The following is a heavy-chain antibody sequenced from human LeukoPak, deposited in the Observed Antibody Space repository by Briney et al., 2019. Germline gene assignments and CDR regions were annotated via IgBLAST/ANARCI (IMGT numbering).Heavy chain of an antibody. Sequence: SETLSLTCAVYGDSFSGYYWSWIRQHPGKGLEWIGYIYYSGSTYYNPSLKSRVTISVDTSKNQFSLKLSSVTAADTAVYYCARGYGYSSSWGQGTLVTVSS. CDR2: IYYSGST. D-gene: IGHD6-13*01. CDR3: ARGYGYSSS. J-gene: IGHJ4*02. CDR1: GDSFSGYY. V-gene: IGHV4-31*11.